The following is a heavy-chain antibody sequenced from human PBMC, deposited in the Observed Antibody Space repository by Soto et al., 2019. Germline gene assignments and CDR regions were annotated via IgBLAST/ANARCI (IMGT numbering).Heavy chain of an antibody. V-gene: IGHV4-34*01. CDR2: INHSGST. CDR3: ARDPASYYYGSGSRYGMDV. CDR1: GGSFSGYY. D-gene: IGHD3-10*01. J-gene: IGHJ6*02. Sequence: SETLSLTCAVYGGSFSGYYWSWIRQPPGKGLEWIGEINHSGSTNYNPSLKSRVTISVDTSKNQFSLKLSSVTAADTAVYYCARDPASYYYGSGSRYGMDVWGQGTTVTV.